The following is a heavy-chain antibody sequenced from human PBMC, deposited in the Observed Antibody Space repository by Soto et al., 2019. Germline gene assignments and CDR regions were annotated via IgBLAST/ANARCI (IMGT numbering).Heavy chain of an antibody. CDR1: GFTFSRYA. D-gene: IGHD3-10*01. Sequence: EVQLVESGGGLVKPGGSLRLSCAASGFTFSRYAMNWVRQAPGRGLQWISGISVSGDKTSYVESVRGRFTVYRDNSKNTLYLQMNNLRAEDTALYYCAKDGKMRTKVWFPAGYGMDVWGQGTTVTVSS. V-gene: IGHV3-23*04. CDR3: AKDGKMRTKVWFPAGYGMDV. J-gene: IGHJ6*02. CDR2: ISVSGDKT.